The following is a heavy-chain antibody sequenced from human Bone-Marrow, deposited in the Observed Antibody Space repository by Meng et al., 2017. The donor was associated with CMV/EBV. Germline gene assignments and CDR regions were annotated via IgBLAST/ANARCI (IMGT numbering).Heavy chain of an antibody. J-gene: IGHJ3*02. CDR2: MNPNSGNT. CDR1: GDSFTGYH. Sequence: ASVKVSCKASGDSFTGYHIHWVRQTPGQGLEWLGWMNPNSGNTGYAQKFQCRVTITRNTSISTAYMELSSLRSEDTAVYYCARMPGDPTFSPSWTDAFDIWGQGTMVTV. V-gene: IGHV1-8*03. D-gene: IGHD2-2*01. CDR3: ARMPGDPTFSPSWTDAFDI.